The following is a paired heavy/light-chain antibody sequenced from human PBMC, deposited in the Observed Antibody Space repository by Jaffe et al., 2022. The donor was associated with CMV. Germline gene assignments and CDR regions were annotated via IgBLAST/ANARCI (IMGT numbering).Heavy chain of an antibody. V-gene: IGHV3-23*01. Sequence: EVQLLESGGDLVQPGGSLRLSCAASGSTFSSYAMSWVRQAPGKGLEWVSAISGSGDSTYYADSVKGRFTISRDNSKNTLYLQMISLRAEDTAVYYCAKDPSMIVGGDAFEMWGQGTMVTVSS. D-gene: IGHD3-22*01. CDR3: AKDPSMIVGGDAFEM. CDR2: ISGSGDST. J-gene: IGHJ3*02. CDR1: GSTFSSYA.
Light chain of an antibody. CDR2: GAS. J-gene: IGKJ4*01. Sequence: EIMMTQSPATLSVSPGERATLSCWASQSISSNLAWYQQKPGQAPRLLIYGASTRATGIPARFSGSGSGTEFTLTISSLQSEDFAVYYCQQYNSWPPLTFGGGTKVEIK. V-gene: IGKV3-15*01. CDR1: QSISSN. CDR3: QQYNSWPPLT.